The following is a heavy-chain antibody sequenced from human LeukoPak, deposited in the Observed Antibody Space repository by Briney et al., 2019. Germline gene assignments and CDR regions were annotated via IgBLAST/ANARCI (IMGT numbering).Heavy chain of an antibody. CDR2: ISGCGSRT. V-gene: IGHV3-23*01. CDR1: GFTFRSYA. D-gene: IGHD6-13*01. Sequence: PGGSLRLSCAASGFTFRSYAMNWVRQAPGRGLEWVSVISGCGSRTYYADSVKGRFTISRDNSKNTLYLQMNSLRAEDTAVYYCATSFGPVIAAAGTGADWGQGTLVTVSS. CDR3: ATSFGPVIAAAGTGAD. J-gene: IGHJ4*02.